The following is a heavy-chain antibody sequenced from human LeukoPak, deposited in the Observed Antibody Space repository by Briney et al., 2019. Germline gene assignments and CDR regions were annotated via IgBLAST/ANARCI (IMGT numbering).Heavy chain of an antibody. CDR2: MNPNSGXT. Sequence: ASVKVSCTASGYTFTSYDINWVRQATGQGLEWMGWMNPNSGXTXXXXXFXGRVTMTRNTSISTAYMELSSLRSEDTAVYYCXRGLXXXXFDYWGQGTLVTVSS. CDR1: GYTFTSYD. CDR3: XRGLXXXXFDY. V-gene: IGHV1-8*01. J-gene: IGHJ4*02.